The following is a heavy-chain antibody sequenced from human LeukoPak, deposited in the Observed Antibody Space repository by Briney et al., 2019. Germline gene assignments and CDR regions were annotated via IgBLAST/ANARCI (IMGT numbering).Heavy chain of an antibody. CDR3: ARGPSGSGSYYGWFDP. J-gene: IGHJ5*02. CDR1: GYTFTSYD. D-gene: IGHD1-26*01. Sequence: ASVKVSCKASGYTFTSYDINWLRQATGQGLEWMGWMNPNSGNTGYAQKFQGRVTMTRNTSISTAYMELSSLRSEDTAVYYCARGPSGSGSYYGWFDPWGQGTLVTVSS. CDR2: MNPNSGNT. V-gene: IGHV1-8*01.